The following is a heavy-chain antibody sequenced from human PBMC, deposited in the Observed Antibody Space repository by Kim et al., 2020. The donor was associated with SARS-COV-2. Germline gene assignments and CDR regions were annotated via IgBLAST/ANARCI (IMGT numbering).Heavy chain of an antibody. Sequence: GGSLRLSCAASGFTFSSYGMHWVRQAPGKGLEWVAVISYDGSNKYYADSVKGRFTISRDNSKNTLYLQMNSLRAEDTAVYYCAKLAYGSGSYYNSFGYWGQGTLVTVSS. CDR1: GFTFSSYG. CDR3: AKLAYGSGSYYNSFGY. V-gene: IGHV3-30*18. CDR2: ISYDGSNK. D-gene: IGHD3-10*01. J-gene: IGHJ4*02.